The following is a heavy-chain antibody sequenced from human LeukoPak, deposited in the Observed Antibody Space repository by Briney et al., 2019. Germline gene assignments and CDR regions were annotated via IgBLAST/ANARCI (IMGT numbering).Heavy chain of an antibody. Sequence: GGSLRLSCAASGFTFSSYAMHWVRQGPDKGLEWVAIISYDGSNKYYADSVKGRFTISRDNSKNTLYLQMNSLRAEDTEVHYCARGVECQLLRNPFDSWGQGTLVTVSS. V-gene: IGHV3-30-3*01. CDR1: GFTFSSYA. J-gene: IGHJ4*02. D-gene: IGHD2-2*01. CDR3: ARGVECQLLRNPFDS. CDR2: ISYDGSNK.